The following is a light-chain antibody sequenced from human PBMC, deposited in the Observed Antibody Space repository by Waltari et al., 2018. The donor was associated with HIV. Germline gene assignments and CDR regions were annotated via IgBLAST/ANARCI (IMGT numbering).Light chain of an antibody. V-gene: IGLV2-14*01. CDR1: SRDVGGHNY. CDR3: SSYTSSSTVV. J-gene: IGLJ2*01. CDR2: EVS. Sequence: QSALTQPASVSGYPGQSITISRTGTSRDVGGHNYVSWYQQHPGKAPKLMIYEVSNRPSGVSNRFSGSKSGNTASLTISGLQAEDEADYYCSSYTSSSTVVFGGGTKLTVL.